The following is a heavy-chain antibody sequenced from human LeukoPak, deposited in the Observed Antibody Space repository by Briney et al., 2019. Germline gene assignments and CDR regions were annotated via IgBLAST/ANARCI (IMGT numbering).Heavy chain of an antibody. V-gene: IGHV1-2*02. D-gene: IGHD3-16*01. J-gene: IGHJ5*02. Sequence: ASVKVSCKASGYTFTGYYMHWVRQAPGQGLEWMGWINPNSGGTNYAQKFRGRVTMTRDTSISTAYMELSRLRSDDTAVYYCARDLIIGGWFDPWGQGTLVTVSS. CDR2: INPNSGGT. CDR1: GYTFTGYY. CDR3: ARDLIIGGWFDP.